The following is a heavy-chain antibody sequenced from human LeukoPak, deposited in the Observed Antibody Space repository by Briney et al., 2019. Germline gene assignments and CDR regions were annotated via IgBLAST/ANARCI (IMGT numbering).Heavy chain of an antibody. CDR2: LYTSRST. V-gene: IGHV4-61*02. CDR1: CGSISCGSYL. J-gene: IGHJ4*02. Sequence: SETLSLTYSACCGSISCGSYLWSWIPQPGGKGLEWIGRLYTSRSTNYNPSLKSRVTISVDTSKNQSSLKLSSVTTADTAVYYCARESRTYYYDSSGYSVPDYWGQGTLVTVSS. CDR3: ARESRTYYYDSSGYSVPDY. D-gene: IGHD3-22*01.